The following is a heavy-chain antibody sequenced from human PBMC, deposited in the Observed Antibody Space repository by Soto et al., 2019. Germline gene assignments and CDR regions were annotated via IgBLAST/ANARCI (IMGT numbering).Heavy chain of an antibody. CDR3: ARDFYDSVGYTWFDS. V-gene: IGHV4-59*01. CDR2: IHNSGTS. CDR1: GDTSTSYY. Sequence: PSETLSLTGTVSGDTSTSYYCGWIRQAPGKGLEWIGHIHNSGTSTHNPSLNGRVTISIDMSKKQFSLKLTSLTSADTAVYYCARDFYDSVGYTWFDSWSQGTLLTVSS. D-gene: IGHD3-22*01. J-gene: IGHJ5*01.